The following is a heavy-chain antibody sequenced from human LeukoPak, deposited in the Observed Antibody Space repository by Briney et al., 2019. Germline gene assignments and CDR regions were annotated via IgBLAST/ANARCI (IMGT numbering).Heavy chain of an antibody. CDR1: GFTSSSYG. D-gene: IGHD6-19*01. CDR3: AKDPASSGWLSDY. V-gene: IGHV3-30*18. J-gene: IGHJ4*02. Sequence: GRSLRLSCAAFGFTSSSYGMHWVRQAPGKGLEWVAVISYDGSNKYYADSVKGRFTISRDNSKNTLYLQMNSLRAEDTAVYYCAKDPASSGWLSDYWGQGTLVTVSS. CDR2: ISYDGSNK.